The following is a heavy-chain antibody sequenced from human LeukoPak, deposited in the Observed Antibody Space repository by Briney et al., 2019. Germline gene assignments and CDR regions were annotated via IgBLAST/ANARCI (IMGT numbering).Heavy chain of an antibody. Sequence: SETLSLTCTVSGGSISSSSYYWSWIRQPPGKGLEWIGEIKHSGSTNYNPSLKSRVTISVDTSKNQFSLKLSSVTAADTAVYYCARPYYYDSSGQDYWGQGTLVTVSS. J-gene: IGHJ4*02. D-gene: IGHD3-22*01. CDR3: ARPYYYDSSGQDY. V-gene: IGHV4-39*07. CDR1: GGSISSSSYY. CDR2: IKHSGST.